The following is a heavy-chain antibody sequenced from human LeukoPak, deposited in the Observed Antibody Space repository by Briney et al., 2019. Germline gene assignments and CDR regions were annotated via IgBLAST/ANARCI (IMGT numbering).Heavy chain of an antibody. D-gene: IGHD3-10*01. CDR2: INYGGSA. Sequence: SETLSLTCAVYGASFSDYYWAWIRQTPGKGLEWIGEINYGGSATYNPSLKSRVTISVNTSKNQFSLKLGSVTAADTAVYYCARGSTFYYGSRSYYYNYWGQGSLVTVSS. CDR3: ARGSTFYYGSRSYYYNY. J-gene: IGHJ4*02. V-gene: IGHV4-34*01. CDR1: GASFSDYY.